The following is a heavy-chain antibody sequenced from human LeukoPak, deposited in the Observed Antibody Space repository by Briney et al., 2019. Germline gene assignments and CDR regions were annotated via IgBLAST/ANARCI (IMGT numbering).Heavy chain of an antibody. D-gene: IGHD4-17*01. J-gene: IGHJ4*02. CDR3: AGRVTDYGFDY. Sequence: PEGSLRLSCAASGFTVSSNYMSWVRQAPGKGLEWVSVIYSGGSTYYADSVKGRFTISRDNSKNTLYLQMNSLRAEDTAVYYCAGRVTDYGFDYWGQGTLVTVSS. CDR2: IYSGGST. CDR1: GFTVSSNY. V-gene: IGHV3-53*01.